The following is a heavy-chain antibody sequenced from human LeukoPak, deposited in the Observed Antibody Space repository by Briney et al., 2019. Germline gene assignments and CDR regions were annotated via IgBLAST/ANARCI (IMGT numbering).Heavy chain of an antibody. CDR3: ARIRAAGTFGPYFDY. J-gene: IGHJ4*02. CDR1: GGSISSSSYY. Sequence: SETLSLTCTVSGGSISSSSYYWGWIRQPPGKGLEWIGSIYYSGSTYYNPSLKSRVTISVDTPKNQFSLKLSSVTAADTAVYYCARIRAAGTFGPYFDYWGQGTLVTVSS. V-gene: IGHV4-39*01. CDR2: IYYSGST. D-gene: IGHD6-13*01.